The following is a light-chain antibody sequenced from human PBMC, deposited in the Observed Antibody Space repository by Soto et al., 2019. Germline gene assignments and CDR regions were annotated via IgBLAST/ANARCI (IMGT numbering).Light chain of an antibody. J-gene: IGLJ2*01. Sequence: QSVLTQPASVSGSHGQSITISCTGTSSDVGGYKYVSWYQQHPGKVPKLMIYEVSNRPSGVSNRFSGSKSGNTASLSISGLQAEDEAEYYCSSYTRSTTLNVLFGGGTKPPS. CDR1: SSDVGGYKY. CDR3: SSYTRSTTLNVL. CDR2: EVS. V-gene: IGLV2-14*01.